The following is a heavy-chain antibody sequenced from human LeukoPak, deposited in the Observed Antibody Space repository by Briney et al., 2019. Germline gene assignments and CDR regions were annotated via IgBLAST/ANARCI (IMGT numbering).Heavy chain of an antibody. CDR3: ARDGGYDY. CDR1: GFTFDDYA. D-gene: IGHD3-16*01. CDR2: ISSSSSTI. J-gene: IGHJ4*02. V-gene: IGHV3-48*01. Sequence: GGSLRLSCAASGFTFDDYAMHWVRQAPGKGLEWVSYISSSSSTIYYADSVKGRFTISRDNAKNSLFLQMNSLRAEDTAVYYCARDGGYDYWGQGTLVTVSS.